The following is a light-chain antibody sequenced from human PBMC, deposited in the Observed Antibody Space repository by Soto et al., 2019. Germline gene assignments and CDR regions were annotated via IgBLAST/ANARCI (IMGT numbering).Light chain of an antibody. V-gene: IGLV2-14*03. CDR2: DVT. CDR1: SSDVGDFNY. CDR3: SSYSSSTTHVV. J-gene: IGLJ2*01. Sequence: QSAQTQPASVSGSPGRSVTISCTGTSSDVGDFNYVSWYQHLPGRVPKLIIYDVTNRPSGISYRFSASKSGRTASLTISGLQAEDEADYYCSSYSSSTTHVVFGGGTKLTVL.